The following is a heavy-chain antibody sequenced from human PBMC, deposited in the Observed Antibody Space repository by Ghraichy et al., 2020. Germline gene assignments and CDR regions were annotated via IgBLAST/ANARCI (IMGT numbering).Heavy chain of an antibody. CDR2: IKPDGSEG. V-gene: IGHV3-7*01. Sequence: GESQNISCALSGFSFGSYWMSWVRQAPGKGPEWVAIIKPDGSEGYYIDSVRGRFTISRDNAKNSLYLQMNSLRAEDTAVYYCARGSGRHGGDYWGQGTLVTVSS. J-gene: IGHJ4*02. CDR1: GFSFGSYW. D-gene: IGHD3-10*01. CDR3: ARGSGRHGGDY.